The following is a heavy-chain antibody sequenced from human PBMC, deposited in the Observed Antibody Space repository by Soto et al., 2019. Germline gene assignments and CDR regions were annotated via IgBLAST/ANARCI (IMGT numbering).Heavy chain of an antibody. D-gene: IGHD3-22*01. V-gene: IGHV1-2*06. Sequence: ASVKVSCKASGYSFTDYHIHWVRQAPGQGLEWLGRINPKSGGTHYAPKFQDRITLTTETSTDTAYMELRSLRLDDTAVYYCARDWSRYYDNSGLIWFYWGQGSLVTVS. J-gene: IGHJ4*02. CDR1: GYSFTDYH. CDR2: INPKSGGT. CDR3: ARDWSRYYDNSGLIWFY.